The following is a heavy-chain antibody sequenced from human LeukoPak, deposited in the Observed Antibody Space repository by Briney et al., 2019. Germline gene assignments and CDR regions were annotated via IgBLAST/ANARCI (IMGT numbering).Heavy chain of an antibody. CDR3: ARRAGIPRTYSSSWYLGSWFDP. V-gene: IGHV4-34*01. J-gene: IGHJ5*02. D-gene: IGHD6-13*01. CDR2: INHSGST. CDR1: GGSFSGYY. Sequence: PSETLSLTCAVYGGSFSGYYWSWIRQPPGKGLEWIGEINHSGSTNYNPSLKSRVTISVDTSKNQFSLKLSSVTAADTAVYYCARRAGIPRTYSSSWYLGSWFDPWGQGTLVTVSS.